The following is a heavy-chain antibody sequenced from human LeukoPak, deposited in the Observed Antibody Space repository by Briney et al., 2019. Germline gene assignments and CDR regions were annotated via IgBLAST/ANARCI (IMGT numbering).Heavy chain of an antibody. D-gene: IGHD4-17*01. J-gene: IGHJ4*02. CDR3: ARDRGYGDYSFDF. CDR2: ISTNTGGT. CDR1: RYTFTGYY. V-gene: IGHV1-2*02. Sequence: GASVKVSCKASRYTFTGYYMHWVRQAPGQGLEWMGWISTNTGGTSYAQKFQGRVTMTRDTSISTDYMELTKLRSDDTAVYFCARDRGYGDYSFDFWGQGTLVTVSS.